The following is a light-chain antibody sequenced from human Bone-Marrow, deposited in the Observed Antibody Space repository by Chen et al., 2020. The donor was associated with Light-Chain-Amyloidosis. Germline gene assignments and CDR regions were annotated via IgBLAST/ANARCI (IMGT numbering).Light chain of an antibody. CDR2: DDS. Sequence: SYVLTQPSSVSVAPGQTATIACGGNNIGSTSVHWYQQTPGQAPLLVVYDDSDRPSGIHERLSGSNSGKTATLTISRVEAGDEADYYCQVWDRSSDRPVFGGGTKLTVL. CDR1: NIGSTS. V-gene: IGLV3-21*02. CDR3: QVWDRSSDRPV. J-gene: IGLJ3*02.